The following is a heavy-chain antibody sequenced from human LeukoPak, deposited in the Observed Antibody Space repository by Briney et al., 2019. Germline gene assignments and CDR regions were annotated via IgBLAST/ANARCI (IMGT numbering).Heavy chain of an antibody. V-gene: IGHV3-21*01. CDR1: GFDFNNYN. Sequence: NPGGSLRLSCAASGFDFNNYNMNWVRQAPGKGLEWVSSITSSGTYIYYADSVKGRFTISRDNAKNSLYLQMNSLRPEDTAVYYCARIGDYYGSGSYHNWGQGTLVTVSS. CDR3: ARIGDYYGSGSYHN. J-gene: IGHJ4*02. D-gene: IGHD3-10*01. CDR2: ITSSGTYI.